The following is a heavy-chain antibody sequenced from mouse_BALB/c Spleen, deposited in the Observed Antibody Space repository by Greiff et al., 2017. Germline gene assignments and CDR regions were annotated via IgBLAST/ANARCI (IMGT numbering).Heavy chain of an antibody. V-gene: IGHV14-4*02. CDR3: NAWNYDVGPWFAY. D-gene: IGHD2-4*01. Sequence: EVQLQQSGAELVRSGASVKLSCTASGFNIKDYYMHWVKQRPEQGLEWIGWIDPENGDTEYAPKFQGKATMTADTSSNTAYLQLSSLTSEDTAVYYCNAWNYDVGPWFAYWGQGTLVTVSA. CDR2: IDPENGDT. J-gene: IGHJ3*01. CDR1: GFNIKDYY.